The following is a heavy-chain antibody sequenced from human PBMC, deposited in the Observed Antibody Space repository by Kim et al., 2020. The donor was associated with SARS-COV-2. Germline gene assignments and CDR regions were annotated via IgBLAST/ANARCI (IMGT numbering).Heavy chain of an antibody. Sequence: GGSLRLSCAASGFTFSSYAMSWVRQAPGKGLEWVSAISGSGGSTYYADSVKGRFTISRANSKNTLYLQMNSLRAEDTAVYYCYCSSTSCDISWFDPWGQGTLVTVSS. J-gene: IGHJ5*02. CDR3: YCSSTSCDISWFDP. V-gene: IGHV3-23*01. D-gene: IGHD2-2*02. CDR2: ISGSGGST. CDR1: GFTFSSYA.